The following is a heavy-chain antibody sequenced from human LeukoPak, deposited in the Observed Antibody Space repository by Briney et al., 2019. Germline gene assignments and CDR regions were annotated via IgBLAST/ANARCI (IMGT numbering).Heavy chain of an antibody. J-gene: IGHJ3*02. V-gene: IGHV4-34*01. CDR3: ARDRRTQLRLGDAFDI. D-gene: IGHD5-12*01. CDR1: GGSFSGYY. Sequence: SETLSLTCAVYGGSFSGYYWSWIRQPPGKGLEWIGEINHSGSTNYNPSLKSRVTISVDTSKNQFSLKLSSVTAADTAVYYCARDRRTQLRLGDAFDIWGQGTMVTVSS. CDR2: INHSGST.